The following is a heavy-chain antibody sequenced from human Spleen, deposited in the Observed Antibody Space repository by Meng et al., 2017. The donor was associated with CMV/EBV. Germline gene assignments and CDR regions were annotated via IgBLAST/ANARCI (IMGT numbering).Heavy chain of an antibody. J-gene: IGHJ4*02. CDR3: ARDRSGYYGTFDS. D-gene: IGHD3-22*01. CDR1: GFTFSSYA. Sequence: GGSLRLSCAASGFTFSSYAMHWVRQAPGKGLEWVSSVNWDGSSTTYADSLMGRFTISRDNAKNSLYLQMNSLRAEDTALYYCARDRSGYYGTFDSWGQGTLVTVSS. V-gene: IGHV3-20*04. CDR2: VNWDGSST.